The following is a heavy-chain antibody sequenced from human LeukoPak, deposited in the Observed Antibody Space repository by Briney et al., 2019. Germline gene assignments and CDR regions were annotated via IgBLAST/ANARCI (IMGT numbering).Heavy chain of an antibody. CDR1: RYTFTCYY. CDR3: ARTDIAVDGESFDY. Sequence: ASVKVSCKASRYTFTCYYIHWVRQAPGQGLEWMGGGSENSDGTNYAQRFQGRVAKTRNTSISTAYRERSRLRSEDSAVYYCARTDIAVDGESFDYWGQGTLVTVSS. V-gene: IGHV1-2*02. CDR2: GSENSDGT. D-gene: IGHD6-19*01. J-gene: IGHJ4*02.